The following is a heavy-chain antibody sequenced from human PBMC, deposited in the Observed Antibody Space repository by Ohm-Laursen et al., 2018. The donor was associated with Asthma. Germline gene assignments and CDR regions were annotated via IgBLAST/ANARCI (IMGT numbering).Heavy chain of an antibody. CDR1: GYTFSRYS. D-gene: IGHD1-26*01. Sequence: SLRLSCTASGYTFSRYSIHWVRQIPGKGLEWVASISTASSFIYYADSVRGRGTTSRDNAKNSVYLQMNSLRAEDTALYYCARIGPEWELPGREYSLHHWGEGTLVTVSS. J-gene: IGHJ1*01. CDR2: ISTASSFI. CDR3: ARIGPEWELPGREYSLHH. V-gene: IGHV3-21*01.